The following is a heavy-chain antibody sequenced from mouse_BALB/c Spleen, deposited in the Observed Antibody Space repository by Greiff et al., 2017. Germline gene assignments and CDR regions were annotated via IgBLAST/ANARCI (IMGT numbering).Heavy chain of an antibody. CDR3: ARGLGREAMDY. CDR1: GFTFSSYA. V-gene: IGHV5-9-4*01. J-gene: IGHJ4*01. D-gene: IGHD4-1*01. CDR2: ISSGGSYT. Sequence: DVHLVESGGGLVKPGGSLKLSCAASGFTFSSYAMSWVRQSPEKRLEWVAEISSGGSYTYYPDTVTGRFTISRDNAKNTLYLEMSSLRSEDTAMYYCARGLGREAMDYWGQGTSVTVSS.